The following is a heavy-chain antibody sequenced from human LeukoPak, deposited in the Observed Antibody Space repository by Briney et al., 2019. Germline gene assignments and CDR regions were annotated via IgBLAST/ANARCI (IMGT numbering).Heavy chain of an antibody. CDR2: ISGDGGNT. J-gene: IGHJ4*02. D-gene: IGHD6-6*01. CDR3: AKQHEYSRDYFDF. Sequence: GGALRLSRPASGVTLSDNRRGWVHQAPGKGLEWVSAISGDGGNTYYADSVKGRFTISRDNSKNTPYLQMNSLRAEDTAISYCAKQHEYSRDYFDFWGQGTLVTVSS. V-gene: IGHV3-23*01. CDR1: GVTLSDNR.